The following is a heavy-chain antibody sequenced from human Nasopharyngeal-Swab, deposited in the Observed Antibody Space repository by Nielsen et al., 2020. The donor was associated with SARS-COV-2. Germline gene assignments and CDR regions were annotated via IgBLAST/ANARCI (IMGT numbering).Heavy chain of an antibody. CDR1: GYTFTSYA. V-gene: IGHV7-4-1*02. J-gene: IGHJ5*02. CDR3: ARGHSPYSSSWYDWFDP. Sequence: ASVKVSCKASGYTFTSYAMNWVRQAPGQGLEWMGWINTNTGNPTYAQGFTGRFVFSLDTSVSTAYLQISSLKAEDTAVYYCARGHSPYSSSWYDWFDPWGQGTLVTVSS. D-gene: IGHD6-13*01. CDR2: INTNTGNP.